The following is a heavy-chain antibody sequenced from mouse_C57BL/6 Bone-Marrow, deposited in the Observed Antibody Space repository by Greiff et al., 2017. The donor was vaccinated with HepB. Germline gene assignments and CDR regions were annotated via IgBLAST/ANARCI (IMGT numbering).Heavy chain of an antibody. V-gene: IGHV10-3*01. D-gene: IGHD2-3*01. CDR2: IRSKSSNYAT. CDR1: GFTFNTYA. Sequence: GLVQPKGSLKLSCAASGFTFNTYAMHWVRQAPGKGLEWVARIRSKSSNYATYYADSVKDRFTISRDDSQSMLYLQMNNLKTEDTAMYYCVREGGLLRSHYYAMDYWGQGTSVTVSS. J-gene: IGHJ4*01. CDR3: VREGGLLRSHYYAMDY.